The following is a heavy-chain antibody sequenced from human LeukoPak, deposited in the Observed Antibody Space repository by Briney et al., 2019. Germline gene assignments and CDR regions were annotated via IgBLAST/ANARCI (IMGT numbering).Heavy chain of an antibody. CDR1: GGSISSFY. Sequence: TSETLSLTCTVSGGSISSFYWSWIRQPPGRGLEWIGYIYYSGSTYYDPSLKSRVTISVDTSKNQFSLKLNSVTAADTAVYYCARDEDYYDSSGYYSGWFDPWGQGTLVTVSS. CDR2: IYYSGST. CDR3: ARDEDYYDSSGYYSGWFDP. D-gene: IGHD3-22*01. V-gene: IGHV4-59*01. J-gene: IGHJ5*02.